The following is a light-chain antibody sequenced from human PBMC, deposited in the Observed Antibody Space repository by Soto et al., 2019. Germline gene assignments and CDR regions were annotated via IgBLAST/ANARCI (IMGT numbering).Light chain of an antibody. CDR1: SSDIGAYTY. CDR2: EVS. V-gene: IGLV2-8*01. Sequence: QSVLTQPPSASGSPGQSVTISCTGTSSDIGAYTYVSWYQQHPGKAPKLMIHEVSKRPSGVPDRCSGSKSGNTASLTVSELQAEDEADYYCSSYAGSNDRRVFGGGTKLTVL. J-gene: IGLJ3*02. CDR3: SSYAGSNDRRV.